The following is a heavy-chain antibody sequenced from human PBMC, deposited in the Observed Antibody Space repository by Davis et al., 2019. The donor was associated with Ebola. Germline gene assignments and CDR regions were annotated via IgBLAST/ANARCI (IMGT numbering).Heavy chain of an antibody. CDR2: ISYDGSNK. J-gene: IGHJ4*02. CDR1: GFTFSSYA. V-gene: IGHV3-30-3*01. CDR3: ARGRRSDVYGGYSDY. Sequence: GGSLRLSCAASGFTFSSYAMHWVRQAPGKGLEWVAVISYDGSNKYYADSVKGRFTISRDNSKNTLYLQMNSLRAEDTAVYYCARGRRSDVYGGYSDYWGQGTLVTVSS. D-gene: IGHD2-8*01.